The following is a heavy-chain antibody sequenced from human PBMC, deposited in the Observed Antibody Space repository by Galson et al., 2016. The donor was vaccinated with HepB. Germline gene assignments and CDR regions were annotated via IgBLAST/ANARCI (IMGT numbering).Heavy chain of an antibody. CDR3: AKERGFYASRSFASYVF. V-gene: IGHV3-33*06. J-gene: IGHJ4*02. Sequence: SLRLSCAASGFNFRACGMHWLRQAPGRGLEWVALIWYDGNKTYYADSVKGRFTISRDNSKNILYLQMNSLRAEDTAIYYCAKERGFYASRSFASYVFWGQGTLVTVSS. D-gene: IGHD3-10*01. CDR2: IWYDGNKT. CDR1: GFNFRACG.